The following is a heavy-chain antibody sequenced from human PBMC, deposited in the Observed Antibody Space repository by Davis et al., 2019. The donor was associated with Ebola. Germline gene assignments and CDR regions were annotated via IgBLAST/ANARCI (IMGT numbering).Heavy chain of an antibody. CDR3: ARDLGPVSGKGLDP. Sequence: MPSETLSLTCTVPGGSVSSASYYWTWIRQPPGKGLEWIGYIYYNGNINYNPSLKSRVTISRDTSKNQCSLKLTSVTAADTAVYYCARDLGPVSGKGLDPWGQGTLVTVSS. V-gene: IGHV4-61*01. CDR2: IYYNGNI. CDR1: GGSVSSASYY. D-gene: IGHD6-19*01. J-gene: IGHJ5*02.